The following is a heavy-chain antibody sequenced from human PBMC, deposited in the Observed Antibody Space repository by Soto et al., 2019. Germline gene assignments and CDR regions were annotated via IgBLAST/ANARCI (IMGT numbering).Heavy chain of an antibody. Sequence: GGSLRLSCAASGFTFSSYWMSWVRQAPGKGLEWVANIKQDGSEKYYVDSVKGRFTISRDNAKNSLYLQMNSLRAEDTAVYYCARGLAGTTDYYYYMDVWGKGTTVTVSS. J-gene: IGHJ6*03. V-gene: IGHV3-7*04. CDR1: GFTFSSYW. CDR3: ARGLAGTTDYYYYMDV. CDR2: IKQDGSEK. D-gene: IGHD1-7*01.